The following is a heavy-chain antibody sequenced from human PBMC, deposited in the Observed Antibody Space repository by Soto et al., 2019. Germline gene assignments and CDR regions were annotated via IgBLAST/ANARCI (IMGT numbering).Heavy chain of an antibody. CDR1: GGSFSGYY. V-gene: IGHV4-34*01. CDR2: INHSGST. CDR3: ARGQAHYYDSSGYYWFDP. D-gene: IGHD3-22*01. J-gene: IGHJ5*02. Sequence: QVQLQQWGAGLLKPSETLSLTCAVYGGSFSGYYWSWIRQPPGEGLEWIGEINHSGSTNYNPSLKSRVTISVDTSKNQFSLKLSFVTAADTAVYYCARGQAHYYDSSGYYWFDPWGQGTLVTVSS.